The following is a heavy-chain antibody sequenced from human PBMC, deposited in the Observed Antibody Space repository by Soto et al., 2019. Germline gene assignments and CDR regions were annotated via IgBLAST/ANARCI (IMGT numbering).Heavy chain of an antibody. J-gene: IGHJ5*02. V-gene: IGHV6-1*01. CDR1: GDSVSSDIVA. Sequence: SQTLSLTCAISGDSVSSDIVAWNWIRQSPSRGLEWLGRTYYRSKWYNDYAVSVKSRISINPDTSKNQFSLQLNSVTPEDTAVYYCARGHGDWFDPWGQGTLVTVSS. CDR3: ARGHGDWFDP. CDR2: TYYRSKWYN. D-gene: IGHD4-17*01.